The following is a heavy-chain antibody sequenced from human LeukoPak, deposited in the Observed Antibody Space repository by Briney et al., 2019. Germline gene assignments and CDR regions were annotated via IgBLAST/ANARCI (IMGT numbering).Heavy chain of an antibody. CDR3: ASATDSSFPNDAFDI. CDR1: GFTFSDYY. Sequence: KPGGSLRLSCAASGFTFSDYYMSWLRQAPGKGLEWVSYISSSGSTIYYADSVKGRFTISRDNAKNSLYLQMNSLRAEDTAVYYCASATDSSFPNDAFDIWGQGTMVTVSS. CDR2: ISSSGSTI. V-gene: IGHV3-11*01. J-gene: IGHJ3*02. D-gene: IGHD3-22*01.